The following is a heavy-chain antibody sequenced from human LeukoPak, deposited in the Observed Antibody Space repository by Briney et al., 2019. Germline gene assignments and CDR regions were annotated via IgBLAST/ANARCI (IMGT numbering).Heavy chain of an antibody. CDR2: ISGSGGST. J-gene: IGHJ4*02. V-gene: IGHV3-23*01. D-gene: IGHD3-22*01. CDR1: GFTFSSSA. Sequence: PGGSLRLSCAASGFTFSSSAMSWVRQALGKGLEWVSAISGSGGSTYYADSVKGRFTISRDNSKNTLYLQMNSLRAEDTAVYYCAKEGYYYDSSGYYYLSSSRYYFDYWGQGTLVTVSS. CDR3: AKEGYYYDSSGYYYLSSSRYYFDY.